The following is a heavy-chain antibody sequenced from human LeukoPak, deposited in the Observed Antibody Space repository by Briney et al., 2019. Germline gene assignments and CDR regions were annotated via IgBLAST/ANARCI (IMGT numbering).Heavy chain of an antibody. CDR3: ARVSYNWNDVSDY. V-gene: IGHV3-53*01. D-gene: IGHD1-1*01. J-gene: IGHJ4*02. CDR1: GFTFSSYA. CDR2: IYSGGST. Sequence: PGGSLRLSCAASGFTFSSYAMHWVRQAPGKGLEWVSVIYSGGSTYYADSVKGRFTISRDNSKNTLYLQMNSLRAEDTAVYYCARVSYNWNDVSDYWGQGTLVTVSS.